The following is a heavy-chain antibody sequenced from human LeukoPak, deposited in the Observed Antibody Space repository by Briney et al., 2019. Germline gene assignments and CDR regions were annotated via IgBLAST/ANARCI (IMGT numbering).Heavy chain of an antibody. CDR2: IRSKANSYAT. J-gene: IGHJ6*02. D-gene: IGHD2-2*01. V-gene: IGHV3-73*01. Sequence: GGSLRLSCAASGFTFSGSAMHWVRQASGKGLEWVGRIRSKANSYATAYAASVKGRFTISRDDSKNTAYLQMNSLRAEDTAVYYCAKDAHGGYYYGMDVWGQGTTVTVSS. CDR1: GFTFSGSA. CDR3: AKDAHGGYYYGMDV.